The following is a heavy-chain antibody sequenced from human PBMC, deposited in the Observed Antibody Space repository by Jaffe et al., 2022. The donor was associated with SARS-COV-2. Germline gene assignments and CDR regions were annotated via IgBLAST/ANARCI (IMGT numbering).Heavy chain of an antibody. Sequence: EVQLVQSGAEMRKPGESLKISCKGSGYSFTSYWIAWVRQMPGKGLEWMGIINPSDSDTRYSPSFQGQVTISAEKSITTAHLQWSNLKASDTAMYYCARPRGGASSWYAFDIWGQGTMVTVSS. CDR1: GYSFTSYW. J-gene: IGHJ3*02. CDR2: INPSDSDT. D-gene: IGHD6-13*01. V-gene: IGHV5-51*01. CDR3: ARPRGGASSWYAFDI.